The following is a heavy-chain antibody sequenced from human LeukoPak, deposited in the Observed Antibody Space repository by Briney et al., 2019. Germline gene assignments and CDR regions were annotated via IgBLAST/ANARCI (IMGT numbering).Heavy chain of an antibody. J-gene: IGHJ4*02. Sequence: GESLKISCTGSGYTFTNYWITWVCQMPGKGLESMGIIYPDDSDTRYSPSFQGQVTISADKSINTAYLQWSSLKASDTAMYFCARRLGTGTPEYWGQGTLVTVSS. V-gene: IGHV5-51*01. CDR1: GYTFTNYW. CDR3: ARRLGTGTPEY. D-gene: IGHD7-27*01. CDR2: IYPDDSDT.